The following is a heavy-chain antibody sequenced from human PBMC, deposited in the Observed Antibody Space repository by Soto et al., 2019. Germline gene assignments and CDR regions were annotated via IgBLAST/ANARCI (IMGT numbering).Heavy chain of an antibody. CDR2: IMPIFRTP. CDR3: ARDKVRVQLGGTYYYMFAV. J-gene: IGHJ6*02. V-gene: IGHV1-69*12. D-gene: IGHD1-26*01. CDR1: GGTFSNSA. Sequence: QVQLEQSGAEVKKPGSSVKVSCRASGGTFSNSALSWVRQAPGQGLEWIGGIMPIFRTPDYAQKFQGRVTITADESTSTAFMELRGLRRDDTAVYSCARDKVRVQLGGTYYYMFAVCGQGTTVTVSS.